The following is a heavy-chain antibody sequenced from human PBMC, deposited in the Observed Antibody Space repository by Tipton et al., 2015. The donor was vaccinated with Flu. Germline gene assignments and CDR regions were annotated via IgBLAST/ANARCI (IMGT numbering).Heavy chain of an antibody. D-gene: IGHD3-10*01. J-gene: IGHJ4*02. CDR2: IYYSGSA. CDR3: ARGSGSGTDVTFYF. V-gene: IGHV4-59*01. CDR1: GGSISSYY. Sequence: TLSLTCTVSGGSISSYYWSWIRQPPGKGLEWIGYIYYSGSANYNPSLKSRVTISVDTSKNQFSLELSSVTAADTAVYYCARGSGSGTDVTFYFWGQGTLVTVSS.